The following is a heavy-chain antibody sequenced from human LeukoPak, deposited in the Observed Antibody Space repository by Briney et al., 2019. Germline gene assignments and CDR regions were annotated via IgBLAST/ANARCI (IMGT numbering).Heavy chain of an antibody. Sequence: ASVKVSCKASGYSFTNDAISWVRQAPGQGLEWMGWISGHTGQANYAQKFQGRVTMTSDISTTTAYMELTGLRYNDTAVYFCAKDLYSSSSGSEVFDFWGQGTRVTVSS. CDR3: AKDLYSSSSGSEVFDF. D-gene: IGHD3-10*01. CDR1: GYSFTNDA. J-gene: IGHJ3*01. V-gene: IGHV1-18*01. CDR2: ISGHTGQA.